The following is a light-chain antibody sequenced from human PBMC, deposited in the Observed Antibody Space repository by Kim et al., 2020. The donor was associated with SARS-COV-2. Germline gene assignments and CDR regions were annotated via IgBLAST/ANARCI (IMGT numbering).Light chain of an antibody. CDR1: SSIVERHF. J-gene: IGLJ3*02. CDR3: ATWDVSLNGWV. CDR2: NDN. V-gene: IGLV1-44*01. Sequence: QRVTISFAGSSSIVERHFVNWYQQLPGAAPKVFIYNDNQRPSGVPDRFSGSRSGTSASLAISGLQSEDEADYYCATWDVSLNGWVFGGRTQLTVL.